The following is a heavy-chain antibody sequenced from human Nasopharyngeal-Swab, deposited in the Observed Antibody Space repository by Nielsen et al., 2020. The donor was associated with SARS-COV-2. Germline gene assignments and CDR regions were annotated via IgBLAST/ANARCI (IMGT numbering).Heavy chain of an antibody. V-gene: IGHV3-30-3*01. CDR2: ISYDGSNK. D-gene: IGHD5-24*01. CDR1: GFTFSSYA. J-gene: IGHJ3*02. Sequence: GESLKISCAASGFTFSSYAMHWVRQAPGKGLEWVAVISYDGSNKYYADSVKGRFTISRDNSKNTLYLQMNSLRAEDMTVYYCASGVVEMATIKKGDDAFDIWGQGTMVTVSS. CDR3: ASGVVEMATIKKGDDAFDI.